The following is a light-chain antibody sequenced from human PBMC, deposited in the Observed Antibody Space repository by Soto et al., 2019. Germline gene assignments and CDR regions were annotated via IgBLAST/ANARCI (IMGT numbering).Light chain of an antibody. CDR1: SSDIGADNF. Sequence: QCALTQPASVSGSPGQSITISCTGTSSDIGADNFVSWYQQHPGKAPKLMLYDVNIRPSGVSNRFSGSKSGNTASLTISGLQDEDEADYYCTSWTTSTTMIFGGGTKLTVL. CDR2: DVN. V-gene: IGLV2-14*03. CDR3: TSWTTSTTMI. J-gene: IGLJ2*01.